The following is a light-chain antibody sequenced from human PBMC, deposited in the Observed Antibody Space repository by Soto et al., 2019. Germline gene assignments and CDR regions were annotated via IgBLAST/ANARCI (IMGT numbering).Light chain of an antibody. CDR3: QSYDRSLSVV. V-gene: IGLV1-40*01. Sequence: QPVLTQPPSVSGAPGQRVTISCTGSSSNIGAGYDVHWYQQLPVTAPKLLIYGNSNRPSGVPDRFSGSKSGTSASLAITGLQAGDEADYYCQSYDRSLSVVFVGGTKLTVL. CDR1: SSNIGAGYD. CDR2: GNS. J-gene: IGLJ2*01.